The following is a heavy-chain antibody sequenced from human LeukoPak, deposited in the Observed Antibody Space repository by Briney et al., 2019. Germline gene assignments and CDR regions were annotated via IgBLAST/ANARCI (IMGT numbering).Heavy chain of an antibody. V-gene: IGHV1-2*02. CDR3: ARAPPSYYGMDV. Sequence: ASVKVSCKASGYTFTGYYMHWVRQAPGQGLEWMGWINPNSRGTNYAQKFQGRVTMTRDTSISTAYMELSRLRSDDTAVYYCARAPPSYYGMDVWGQGTTVTVSS. J-gene: IGHJ6*02. CDR1: GYTFTGYY. CDR2: INPNSRGT.